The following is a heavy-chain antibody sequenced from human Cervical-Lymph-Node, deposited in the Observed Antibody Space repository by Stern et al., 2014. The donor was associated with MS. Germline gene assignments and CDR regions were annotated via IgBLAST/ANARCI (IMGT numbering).Heavy chain of an antibody. J-gene: IGHJ5*02. D-gene: IGHD2-15*01. CDR3: ARVVVLAGSRWFDP. Sequence: QVQLQESGPGLVKPSETLSLTCTVSGDSISGNYWSWIRQPPGKGLEWIGYIYYTGSTSYNPSRKSRVTISIDSSKTQFSLSLNSVTAADTAVYYCARVVVLAGSRWFDPWGQGILVSVSS. CDR1: GDSISGNY. CDR2: IYYTGST. V-gene: IGHV4-59*01.